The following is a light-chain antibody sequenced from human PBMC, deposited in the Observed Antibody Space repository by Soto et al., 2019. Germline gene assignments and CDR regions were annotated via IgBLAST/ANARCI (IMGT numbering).Light chain of an antibody. J-gene: IGKJ1*01. CDR1: QSVSNNY. CDR2: GAY. CDR3: QQYGSSPRT. Sequence: EIVLTQSPGTLSLSPGERATLSCRASQSVSNNYLAWYQQKPGQAPRLLIYGAYSGATGIPDRFSGSGSGTDFTLTISRLEPEDFAVYYCQQYGSSPRTFGQGTKVDIK. V-gene: IGKV3-20*01.